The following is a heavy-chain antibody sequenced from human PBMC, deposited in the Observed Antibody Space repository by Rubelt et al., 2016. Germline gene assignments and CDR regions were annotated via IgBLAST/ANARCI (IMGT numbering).Heavy chain of an antibody. CDR1: GFVFSSYG. CDR3: AKDHSGDMATRRFDF. Sequence: QVQLVESGGGVVQPGGSLRLSCAASGFVFSSYGIHWVRQAPGKGLEWVASVRYDGRNKNYADSVRGRFTISRDNSKNMVFLQMNSLRTDDTAVYFCAKDHSGDMATRRFDFWGQGTLVTVSS. D-gene: IGHD5-24*01. V-gene: IGHV3-30*02. CDR2: VRYDGRNK. J-gene: IGHJ4*02.